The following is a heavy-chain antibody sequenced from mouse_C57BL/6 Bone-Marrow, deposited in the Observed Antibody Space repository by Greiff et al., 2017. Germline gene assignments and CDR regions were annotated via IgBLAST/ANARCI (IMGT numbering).Heavy chain of an antibody. D-gene: IGHD2-3*01. CDR3: AIYDGYFDYFDY. J-gene: IGHJ2*01. Sequence: EVQLQQSGPELVKPGASVKISCKASGYTFTDYYMNWVKQSHGKSLEWIGDINPNNGGTSYNQKFKGKATLTVDTSSSTAYMELRSLTSEDSAVYYCAIYDGYFDYFDYWGQGTTLTVSS. V-gene: IGHV1-26*01. CDR1: GYTFTDYY. CDR2: INPNNGGT.